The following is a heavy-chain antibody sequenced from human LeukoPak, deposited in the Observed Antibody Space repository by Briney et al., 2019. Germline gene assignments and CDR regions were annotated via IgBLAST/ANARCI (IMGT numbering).Heavy chain of an antibody. CDR2: IYYSGST. Sequence: SQTLSLTFTVSGGSISSGDYYWSWIRQPPGKGLEWIGYIYYSGSTYYNPSLKSRVTISVDTSKNQFSLKLSSVTAADTAVYYCARDERGGVAGIDYWGQGTLVTVSS. J-gene: IGHJ4*02. D-gene: IGHD6-19*01. CDR3: ARDERGGVAGIDY. CDR1: GGSISSGDYY. V-gene: IGHV4-30-4*08.